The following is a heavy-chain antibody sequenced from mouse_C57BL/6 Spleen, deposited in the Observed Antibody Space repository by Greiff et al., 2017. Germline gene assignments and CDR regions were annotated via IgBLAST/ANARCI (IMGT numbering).Heavy chain of an antibody. D-gene: IGHD1-1*01. V-gene: IGHV1-81*01. CDR1: GYTFTSYG. Sequence: QVQLQQSGAELARPGASVKLSCKASGYTFTSYGISWVKQRTGQGLEWIGEIYPRSGNTYYNEKFKGTATLTADKSSSTAYMELRILTSEDSAVYFCAREEDGLLRAYWGQGTLVTVSA. CDR2: IYPRSGNT. CDR3: AREEDGLLRAY. J-gene: IGHJ3*01.